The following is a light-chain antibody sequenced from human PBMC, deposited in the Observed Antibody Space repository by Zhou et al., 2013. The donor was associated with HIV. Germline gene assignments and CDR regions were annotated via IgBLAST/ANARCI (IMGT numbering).Light chain of an antibody. J-gene: IGKJ5*01. CDR2: AAS. Sequence: DIQMTQSPSSLSASVGDRVTMTCRASQGISSSLAWYQQKPGKAPKFLLYAASRLKGGVPSRFSGSGSGTDYTLTISGLQTEDFATYFCQQYYSTPITFGQGHDWEIK. CDR1: QGISSS. CDR3: QQYYSTPIT. V-gene: IGKV1-NL1*01.